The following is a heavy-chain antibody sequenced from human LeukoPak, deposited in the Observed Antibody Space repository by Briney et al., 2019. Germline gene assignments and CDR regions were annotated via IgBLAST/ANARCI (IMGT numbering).Heavy chain of an antibody. CDR2: ISGSGGST. CDR1: GFTFSSYA. Sequence: GGSLRLSCAASGFTFSSYAMSWVRQAPGKGLEWVSAISGSGGSTYYADSVKGRFTISRDNSKNTLYLQMNSLRVEDTAVYYCARDLRYYYYYGMDVWGQGTTVTVSS. V-gene: IGHV3-23*01. J-gene: IGHJ6*02. CDR3: ARDLRYYYYYGMDV.